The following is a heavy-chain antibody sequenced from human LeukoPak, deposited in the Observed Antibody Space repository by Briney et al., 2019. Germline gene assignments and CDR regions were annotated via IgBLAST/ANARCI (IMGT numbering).Heavy chain of an antibody. CDR2: IYYSGST. Sequence: SETLSLTCTVSGGSISSYYWSWIRQPPGKGLEWIGYIYYSGSTNYNPSLKSRVTISVDTSKNQFSLKLSSVTAADTAVYYCARQEASYYDSSGFNWFDPWGQGTLVTVSS. V-gene: IGHV4-59*08. CDR1: GGSISSYY. CDR3: ARQEASYYDSSGFNWFDP. J-gene: IGHJ5*02. D-gene: IGHD3-22*01.